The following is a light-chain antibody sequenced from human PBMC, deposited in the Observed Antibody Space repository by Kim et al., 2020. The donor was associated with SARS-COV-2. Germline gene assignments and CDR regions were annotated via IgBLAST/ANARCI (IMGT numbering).Light chain of an antibody. V-gene: IGKV3-20*01. Sequence: EIVLMQSPCTVTLSPGESATLSCRCSQTVSSSYLAWYQQKPGPAPRLLFYGASSSATVIPDRFSGSGSGTDFTFTISRLEPEDFVVYYCHQYGNSPRTFGQGTKVDIK. CDR3: HQYGNSPRT. CDR2: GAS. J-gene: IGKJ1*01. CDR1: QTVSSSY.